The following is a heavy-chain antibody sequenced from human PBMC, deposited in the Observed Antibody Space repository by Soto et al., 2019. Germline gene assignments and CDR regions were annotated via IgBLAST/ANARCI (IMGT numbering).Heavy chain of an antibody. CDR3: AREYYYYGMDV. V-gene: IGHV1-69*06. Sequence: GGSVKVSFKASGGPFSSYAISLVRQAPGQGLEWMGGIIPIFGTANYAQKFQGRVTITADKSTSTAYMELSSLRSEDTAVYYCAREYYYYGMDVWGQGTTVTVSS. J-gene: IGHJ6*01. CDR1: GGPFSSYA. CDR2: IIPIFGTA.